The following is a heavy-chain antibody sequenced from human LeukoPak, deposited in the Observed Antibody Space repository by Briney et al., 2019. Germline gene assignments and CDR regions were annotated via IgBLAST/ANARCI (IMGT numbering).Heavy chain of an antibody. CDR3: ARDPDIVVVVAATLDY. D-gene: IGHD2-15*01. Sequence: GGSLRLSCAASGFTFSSYSMNWVRQAPGKGLEWVSSTSSSSSYIYYADSVKGRFTISRDNAKNSLYLQMNSLRAEDTAVYYCARDPDIVVVVAATLDYWGQGTLVTVSS. CDR1: GFTFSSYS. J-gene: IGHJ4*02. CDR2: TSSSSSYI. V-gene: IGHV3-21*01.